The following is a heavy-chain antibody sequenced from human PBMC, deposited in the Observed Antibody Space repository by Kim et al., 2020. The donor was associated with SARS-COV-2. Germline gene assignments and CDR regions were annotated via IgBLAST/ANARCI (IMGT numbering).Heavy chain of an antibody. J-gene: IGHJ4*02. D-gene: IGHD6-19*01. CDR3: ARVSGWYDAGDY. Sequence: GYAQKFQGRVTMTRNTSISTAYMELSSLRSEDTAVYYCARVSGWYDAGDYWGQGTLVTVSS. V-gene: IGHV1-8*01.